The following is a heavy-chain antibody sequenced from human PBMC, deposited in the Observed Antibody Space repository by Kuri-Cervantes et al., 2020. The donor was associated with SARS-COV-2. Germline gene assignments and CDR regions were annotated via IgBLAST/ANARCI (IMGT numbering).Heavy chain of an antibody. CDR1: GFTFSSYW. CDR3: ARVWFGEFDWFDP. J-gene: IGHJ5*02. CDR2: ISYDGSNK. V-gene: IGHV3-30-3*01. Sequence: GESLKISCAASGFTFSSYWMSWVRQAPGKGLEWVAVISYDGSNKYYADSVKGRFTISRDNSKNTLYLQMNSLRAEDTAVYYCARVWFGEFDWFDPWGQGTLVTVSS. D-gene: IGHD3-10*01.